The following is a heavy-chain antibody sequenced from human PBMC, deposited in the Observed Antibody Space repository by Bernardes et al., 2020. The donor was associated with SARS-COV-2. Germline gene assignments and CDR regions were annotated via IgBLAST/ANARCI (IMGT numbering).Heavy chain of an antibody. CDR3: ARAVPSGYDSYYYYGMDV. CDR1: GFTFSSYD. V-gene: IGHV3-13*01. CDR2: IGTAGDT. Sequence: GGSLRLSCAASGFTFSSYDMHWVRQATGQGLEWVSAIGTAGDTYYPGSVKGRFTISRENAKNSLYLQMNSLRAGDTAVYYCARAVPSGYDSYYYYGMDVWGQGTTVTVSS. D-gene: IGHD5-12*01. J-gene: IGHJ6*02.